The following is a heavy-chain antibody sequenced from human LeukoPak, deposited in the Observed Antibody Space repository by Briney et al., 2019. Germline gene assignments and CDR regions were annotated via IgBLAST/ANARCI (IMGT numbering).Heavy chain of an antibody. V-gene: IGHV1-24*01. CDR2: FDPEDGET. Sequence: ASVKVSCKVSGDTLTELSMHWVRQPPGKGLEWMGGFDPEDGETIYAQRFQGRVTMTEDTVTDTAHMELSSLTSEDTAVYYCATAGTVLDTGAEFLHHWGQGTLVTVSS. J-gene: IGHJ1*01. CDR3: ATAGTVLDTGAEFLHH. CDR1: GDTLTELS. D-gene: IGHD2-8*01.